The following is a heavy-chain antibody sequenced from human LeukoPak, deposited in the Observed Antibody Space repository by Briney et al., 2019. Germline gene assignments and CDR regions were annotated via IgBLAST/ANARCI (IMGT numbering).Heavy chain of an antibody. CDR3: TRQRDYYDSSGQSDFYS. CDR2: IHDSGST. CDR1: GGSISSYY. V-gene: IGHV4-59*08. J-gene: IGHJ4*02. Sequence: PSETLSLTCTVSGGSISSYYWSWIRQPPGKGPELIRYIHDSGSTNYNPSLKSRVTISVDTSKNQFSLKLSSVTAADTAFYYCTRQRDYYDSSGQSDFYSWGQGALVTVSS. D-gene: IGHD3-22*01.